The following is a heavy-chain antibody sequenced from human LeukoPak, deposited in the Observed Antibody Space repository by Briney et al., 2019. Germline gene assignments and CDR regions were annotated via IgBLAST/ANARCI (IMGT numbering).Heavy chain of an antibody. V-gene: IGHV3-30*02. CDR2: IRYDGSDK. Sequence: GGSLRLSCVASEFTFSSYGMHWVRQAPGKGLEWVAYIRYDGSDKYYADSVKGRFTISRDKSKNTLSLQMNGLRVEDTAVYYCAKVMPPGRIRFYSYYMDVWGKGTTVTVS. CDR3: AKVMPPGRIRFYSYYMDV. D-gene: IGHD2-15*01. CDR1: EFTFSSYG. J-gene: IGHJ6*03.